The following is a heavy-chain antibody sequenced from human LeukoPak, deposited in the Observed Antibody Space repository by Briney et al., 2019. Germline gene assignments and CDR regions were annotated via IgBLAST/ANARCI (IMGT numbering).Heavy chain of an antibody. CDR2: INPSGGST. CDR1: GYTFTSYY. Sequence: ASVKVSCKASGYTFTSYYMHWVRQAPGQGLEWMGIINPSGGSTSYAQKFQGRVTMTRDTSTSTVYMELSSLRSEDTAVYYCARAGFPETCGGDCYFDYWGQGTLVTVSS. V-gene: IGHV1-46*01. D-gene: IGHD2-21*02. CDR3: ARAGFPETCGGDCYFDY. J-gene: IGHJ4*02.